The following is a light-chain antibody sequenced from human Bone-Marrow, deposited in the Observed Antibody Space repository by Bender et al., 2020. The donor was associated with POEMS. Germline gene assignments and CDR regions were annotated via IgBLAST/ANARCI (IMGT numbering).Light chain of an antibody. Sequence: QSALTQPASVSGSPGQSISISCTGSSSDFGSHNYVSWFQHHAGQGPKLILHDVSSRPSGVSHRFTGSRSGNTATLTISDLQAEDEADYYCNAYRSTHLVYIFGTGTKVTVL. V-gene: IGLV2-14*03. CDR1: SSDFGSHNY. CDR2: DVS. CDR3: NAYRSTHLVYI. J-gene: IGLJ1*01.